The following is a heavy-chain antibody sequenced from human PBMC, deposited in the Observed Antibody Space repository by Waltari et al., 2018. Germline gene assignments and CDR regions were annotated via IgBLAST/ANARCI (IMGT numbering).Heavy chain of an antibody. J-gene: IGHJ6*03. CDR1: GFNFRDYY. CDR2: ISSSGKTI. V-gene: IGHV3-11*04. CDR3: ARGRYSRLSATYYYMDV. Sequence: QVQLVESGGGLVKPGGSLRLSCEASGFNFRDYYMSWIRQAPGKGLEWFSCISSSGKTIYYADSVEGRLTISRDNNKNLVYLQMNSLRAEDAAVYFCARGRYSRLSATYYYMDVWGKGTTVTLSS. D-gene: IGHD6-13*01.